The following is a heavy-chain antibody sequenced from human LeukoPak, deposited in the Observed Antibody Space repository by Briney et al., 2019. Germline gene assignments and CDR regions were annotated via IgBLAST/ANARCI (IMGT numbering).Heavy chain of an antibody. V-gene: IGHV3-7*01. Sequence: GGSLRLSRAASGFTFSSYWMSWVRQAPGKGLEWVANIKHDGSEKYYVDSVEGRFTISRDNAKNSLYLQMNSLRAEDTAVYYCAREHKAGYFDYWGQGTLVTVSS. J-gene: IGHJ4*02. CDR2: IKHDGSEK. CDR3: AREHKAGYFDY. CDR1: GFTFSSYW. D-gene: IGHD6-19*01.